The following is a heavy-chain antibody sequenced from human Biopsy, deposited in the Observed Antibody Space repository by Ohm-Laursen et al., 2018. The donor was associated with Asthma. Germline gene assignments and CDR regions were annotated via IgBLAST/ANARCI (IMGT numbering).Heavy chain of an antibody. CDR3: AKITTDRQKANNWFDP. CDR1: GFAFTTFQ. V-gene: IGHV3-23*01. CDR2: ISASGVRT. D-gene: IGHD3-22*01. Sequence: SLRLSCTASGFAFTTFQMTWVRQAPGKGLEWVSPISASGVRTFYADSVKGRFTVSRDSPRNTLYLQLSTLRVEDTAVYFCAKITTDRQKANNWFDPWGQGTLVTVSS. J-gene: IGHJ5*02.